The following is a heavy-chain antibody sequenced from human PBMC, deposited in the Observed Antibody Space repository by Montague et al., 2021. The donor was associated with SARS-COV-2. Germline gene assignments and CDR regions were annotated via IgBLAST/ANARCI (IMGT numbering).Heavy chain of an antibody. V-gene: IGHV4-39*07. CDR3: ARDKAEYIVVVPAVPLAYGMDV. CDR2: IYYSGST. D-gene: IGHD2-2*01. CDR1: GGSISSSSYY. J-gene: IGHJ6*02. Sequence: SETLSLTCTVSGGSISSSSYYWGWIRQPPGKGLEWIGSIYYSGSTYYNPSLKSRVTISVDTSKNLFSLKLSSVTAADTAVYYCARDKAEYIVVVPAVPLAYGMDVWGQGTTVTVSS.